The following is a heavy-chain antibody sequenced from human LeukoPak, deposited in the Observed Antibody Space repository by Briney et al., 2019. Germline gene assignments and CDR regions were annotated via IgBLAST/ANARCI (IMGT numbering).Heavy chain of an antibody. D-gene: IGHD3-10*01. Sequence: GESLQISCKGSGYNFTSYWIGWVRQLPGKGVEGMGIIYPGDSDTRYSPSLQGQVTISADKYNSTAYLQWSSLKASDTAMYYCARHSYYYGSGIDYWGQGTLVTVSS. V-gene: IGHV5-51*01. CDR2: IYPGDSDT. J-gene: IGHJ4*02. CDR1: GYNFTSYW. CDR3: ARHSYYYGSGIDY.